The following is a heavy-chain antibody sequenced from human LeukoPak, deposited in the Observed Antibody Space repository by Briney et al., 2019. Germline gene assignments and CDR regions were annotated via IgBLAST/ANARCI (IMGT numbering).Heavy chain of an antibody. CDR2: ISSSGSTI. CDR3: ARVKYYYDSSGYYLFDP. Sequence: GGSLRLSCAASGFTFSDYYMSWMRQAPGKGLEWVSCISSSGSTIYYADSVKGRFTISRDNAKNSLYLQMNSLRAEDTAVYYCARVKYYYDSSGYYLFDPWGQGTLVTVSS. CDR1: GFTFSDYY. D-gene: IGHD3-22*01. J-gene: IGHJ5*02. V-gene: IGHV3-11*01.